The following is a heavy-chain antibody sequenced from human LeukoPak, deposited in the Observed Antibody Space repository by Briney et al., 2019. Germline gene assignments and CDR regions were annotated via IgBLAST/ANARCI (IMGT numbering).Heavy chain of an antibody. CDR1: GFTLSSYG. Sequence: GRSLRLSCAASGFTLSSYGMHWVRQAPGKGLEWVSLISGSSSSIYYADSVKGRFTISRDNFKNTLYLQMNSLRAEDSAVYYCAKDAVGATFYFDSWGQGTLVTVSS. V-gene: IGHV3-23*01. D-gene: IGHD1-26*01. J-gene: IGHJ4*02. CDR3: AKDAVGATFYFDS. CDR2: ISGSSSSI.